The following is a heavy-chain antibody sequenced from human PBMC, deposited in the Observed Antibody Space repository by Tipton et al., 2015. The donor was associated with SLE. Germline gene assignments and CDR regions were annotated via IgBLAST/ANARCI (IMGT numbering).Heavy chain of an antibody. J-gene: IGHJ4*02. D-gene: IGHD3/OR15-3a*01. CDR3: AGGAGWTIDY. V-gene: IGHV3-7*03. CDR1: GVTFSSYE. CDR2: IDQDGSEK. Sequence: SLRLSCAVSGVTFSSYEMQWVRQAPGKGLEWVANIDQDGSEKNYVDSVKGRFTISRDNAKKSLYLQINSLRVEDTAVYYCAGGAGWTIDYWGQGTLVTVSS.